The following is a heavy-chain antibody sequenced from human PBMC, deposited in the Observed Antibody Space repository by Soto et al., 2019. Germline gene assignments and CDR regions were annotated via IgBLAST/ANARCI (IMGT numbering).Heavy chain of an antibody. CDR3: ARALDSKYYYDSSGYQQFDY. D-gene: IGHD3-22*01. CDR2: ISGSGGST. V-gene: IGHV3-23*01. CDR1: GFTFSSYA. J-gene: IGHJ4*02. Sequence: GGSLRLSCAASGFTFSSYAMSWVRQAPGKGLEWVSAISGSGGSTYYADSVKGRFTISRDNSKNTLYLQMNSLRAEDTAVYYCARALDSKYYYDSSGYQQFDYWGQGTLVTVSS.